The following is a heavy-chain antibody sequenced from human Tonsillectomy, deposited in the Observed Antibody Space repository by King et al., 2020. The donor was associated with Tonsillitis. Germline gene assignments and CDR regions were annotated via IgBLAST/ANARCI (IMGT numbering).Heavy chain of an antibody. Sequence: LQLQESGPGLVKPSETLSLTCTVSGGSISSSSYYWGWIRQPPGKGLEWIGSIYYSGSTYYNPYLKSRVTISVDTSKNQFSLKLSSVTAADTAVYYCASPRDDILTGYYSFDYWGQGTLVTVSS. D-gene: IGHD3-9*01. J-gene: IGHJ4*02. CDR2: IYYSGST. V-gene: IGHV4-39*07. CDR3: ASPRDDILTGYYSFDY. CDR1: GGSISSSSYY.